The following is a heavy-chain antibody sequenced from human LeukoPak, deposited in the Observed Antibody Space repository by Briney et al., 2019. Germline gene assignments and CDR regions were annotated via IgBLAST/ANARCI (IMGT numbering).Heavy chain of an antibody. CDR2: IYSSGST. CDR1: VGCISSYY. Sequence: KPSETLTLTCTVSVGCISSYYGSWIRQPPGKGLEWIGYIYSSGSTSYNPSLKSRVTISVDTPKNQFSLKLRSVTAADTALYYCARVTTVIRGSYYFDYWGQGTLVTVSS. D-gene: IGHD3-10*01. CDR3: ARVTTVIRGSYYFDY. J-gene: IGHJ4*02. V-gene: IGHV4-59*01.